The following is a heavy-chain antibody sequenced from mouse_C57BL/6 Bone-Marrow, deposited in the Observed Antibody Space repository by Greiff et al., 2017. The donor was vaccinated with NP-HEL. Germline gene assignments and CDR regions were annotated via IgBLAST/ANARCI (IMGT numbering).Heavy chain of an antibody. CDR1: GFTFSDYY. J-gene: IGHJ4*01. D-gene: IGHD2-3*01. Sequence: EVMLVESGGGLVQPGGSLKLSCAASGFTFSDYYMYWVRQTPEKRLEWVAYISNGGGSTYYPDTVKGRFTISRDNAKNTLYLQMSRLKSEDTAMYYCARHLRWLLLDMDYWGQGTSVTVSS. V-gene: IGHV5-12*01. CDR2: ISNGGGST. CDR3: ARHLRWLLLDMDY.